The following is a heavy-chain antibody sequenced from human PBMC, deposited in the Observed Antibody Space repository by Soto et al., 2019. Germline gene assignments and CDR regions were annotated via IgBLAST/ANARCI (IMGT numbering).Heavy chain of an antibody. CDR1: GFNFGVFG. CDR3: ALTRRSSLLEVAGPGFEY. Sequence: QVRLVEPGGGVVQPGRSLRLSCAASGFNFGVFGMHWVRQAPGKGLEWLSVLSYEGSEEYYADSVRGRFTISRDNSKNTLFLQMDSLRVDDTGVYYCALTRRSSLLEVAGPGFEYWGQGTLVTVS. J-gene: IGHJ4*02. CDR2: LSYEGSEE. V-gene: IGHV3-30*03. D-gene: IGHD6-19*01.